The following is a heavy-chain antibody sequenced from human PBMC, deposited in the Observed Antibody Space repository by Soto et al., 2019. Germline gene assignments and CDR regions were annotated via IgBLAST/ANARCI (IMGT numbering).Heavy chain of an antibody. Sequence: SETLSLTCAVYGGSFSGYYWSWIRQPPGKGLEWIGEINHSGSTNYNPSLKSRVTISVDTSKNQFSLKLSSVTAADTAVYYCARGVGSSRLYYYYGMDVWGQGTTVTVSS. CDR3: ARGVGSSRLYYYYGMDV. CDR1: GGSFSGYY. CDR2: INHSGST. J-gene: IGHJ6*02. D-gene: IGHD6-13*01. V-gene: IGHV4-34*01.